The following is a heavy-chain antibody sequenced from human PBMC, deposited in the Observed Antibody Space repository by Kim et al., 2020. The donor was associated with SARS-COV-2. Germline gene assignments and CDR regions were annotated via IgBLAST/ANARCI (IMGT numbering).Heavy chain of an antibody. J-gene: IGHJ3*02. V-gene: IGHV1-3*01. CDR2: ISGGRGDT. D-gene: IGHD2-15*01. Sequence: ASVKVSCKASGYAFDDYAVHWVRQAPGESLEWMGWISGGRGDTKYSEKFLGRVTLTRDTSANTAYMELSSLRSEDAAVYYCARYCSGDKCNQQFAFDIWGQGTLVTVSS. CDR3: ARYCSGDKCNQQFAFDI. CDR1: GYAFDDYA.